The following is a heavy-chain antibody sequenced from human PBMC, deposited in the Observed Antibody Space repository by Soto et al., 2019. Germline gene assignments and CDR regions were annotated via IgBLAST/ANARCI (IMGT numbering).Heavy chain of an antibody. J-gene: IGHJ6*02. CDR2: IHYNGSI. D-gene: IGHD2-21*02. V-gene: IGHV4-30-4*01. CDR1: GGSMNIDHYH. Sequence: QLHLQESGPGLVRPSQTLSLTCTVSGGSMNIDHYHWTCTRQSPVKGLGWIGHIHYNGSIQSHPSVQSRLIMSVDTSKSMFSLNLSSVTAADTSVYFCVRGDDGGDIDYYGLDVCGQGTTVTVSS. CDR3: VRGDDGGDIDYYGLDV.